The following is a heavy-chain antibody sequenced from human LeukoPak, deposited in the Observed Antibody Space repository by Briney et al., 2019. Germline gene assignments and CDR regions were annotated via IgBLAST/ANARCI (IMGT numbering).Heavy chain of an antibody. J-gene: IGHJ4*02. Sequence: PGGSLRLSCAASGFTVSSNYMSWVRQAPGKGLEWVSYISSSSSTIYYADSVKGRFTISRDNAKNSLYLQMNSLRAEDTAVYYCARIGYDSSGYSDYWGQGTLVTVSS. D-gene: IGHD3-22*01. CDR2: ISSSSSTI. CDR1: GFTVSSNY. V-gene: IGHV3-48*01. CDR3: ARIGYDSSGYSDY.